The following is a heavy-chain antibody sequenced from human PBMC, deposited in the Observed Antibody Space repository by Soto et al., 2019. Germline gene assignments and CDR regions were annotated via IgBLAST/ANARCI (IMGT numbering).Heavy chain of an antibody. CDR1: GFSLSTSGVG. V-gene: IGHV2-5*02. CDR2: IYWDDDK. CDR3: AHTRYDILTGYYSGLVLTRDY. Sequence: SGPTLVNPTQTLTLTCTFSGFSLSTSGVGVDWIRQPPGKALEWLALIYWDDDKRYSPSLKSRLTITKDTSKNQVVLTMTNMDPVDTATYYCAHTRYDILTGYYSGLVLTRDYWGQGTLVTVSS. D-gene: IGHD3-9*01. J-gene: IGHJ4*02.